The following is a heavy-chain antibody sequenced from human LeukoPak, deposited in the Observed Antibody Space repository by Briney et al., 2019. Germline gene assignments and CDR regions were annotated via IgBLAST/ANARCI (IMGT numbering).Heavy chain of an antibody. CDR3: ARGSDHYDSSGYRYFDL. CDR1: GGSIRSYF. D-gene: IGHD3-22*01. J-gene: IGHJ2*01. V-gene: IGHV4-59*01. Sequence: SETLSLTCTVSGGSIRSYFWSWIRQPPGKGLEWIGYIYYSGSTNYNPSLKSRVTISVDTSKNQFSLKLSSVTAADTAVYYCARGSDHYDSSGYRYFDLWGRGTPATVSS. CDR2: IYYSGST.